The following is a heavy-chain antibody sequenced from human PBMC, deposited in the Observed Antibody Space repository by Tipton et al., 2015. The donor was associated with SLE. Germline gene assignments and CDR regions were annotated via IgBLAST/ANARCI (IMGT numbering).Heavy chain of an antibody. V-gene: IGHV4-59*01. CDR1: GDSISSYY. Sequence: LRLSCTVSGDSISSYYWSWIRQPPGKGLEWIGYIYHTGSTNYNPSLKSRVTISVDTSKNQFSLKLSSVTAADTAVYYCARGLVYSSSSYYYYYYTDVWGKGTTVTVSS. CDR2: IYHTGST. J-gene: IGHJ6*03. D-gene: IGHD6-6*01. CDR3: ARGLVYSSSSYYYYYYTDV.